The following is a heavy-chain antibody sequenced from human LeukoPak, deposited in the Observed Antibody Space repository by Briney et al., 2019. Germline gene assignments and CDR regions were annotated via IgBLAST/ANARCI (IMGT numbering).Heavy chain of an antibody. CDR3: ARCVLGYDSSGYYGNDAFDI. V-gene: IGHV4-59*01. D-gene: IGHD3-22*01. J-gene: IGHJ3*02. Sequence: SETLSLTCTVSGGSISSYYWSWIRQPPGKGLEWIGYIYYSGSTNYNPSLKSRVTIAVDTSKNQFSLKLSSVTAADTAVYYCARCVLGYDSSGYYGNDAFDIWGQGTMVTVSS. CDR1: GGSISSYY. CDR2: IYYSGST.